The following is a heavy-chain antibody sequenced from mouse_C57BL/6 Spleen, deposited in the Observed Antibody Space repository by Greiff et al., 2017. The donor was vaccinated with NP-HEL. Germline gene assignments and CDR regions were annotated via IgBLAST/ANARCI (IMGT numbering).Heavy chain of an antibody. V-gene: IGHV1-66*01. CDR3: ARVDSNYEDNYFDY. CDR1: GYSFTSYY. CDR2: IYPGSGNT. J-gene: IGHJ2*01. D-gene: IGHD2-5*01. Sequence: QVQLQQSGPELVKPGASVKISCKASGYSFTSYYIHWVKQRPGQGLEWIGWIYPGSGNTKYNEKFKGKATLTADTSSSTAYMQLSSLTSEDSAVYYCARVDSNYEDNYFDYWGQGTTLTVSS.